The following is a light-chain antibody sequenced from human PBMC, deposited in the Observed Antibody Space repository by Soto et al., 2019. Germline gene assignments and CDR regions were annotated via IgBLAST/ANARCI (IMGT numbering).Light chain of an antibody. CDR3: QSYDSSLSGYV. Sequence: QSALTQPPSVSGAPGQRVTISCTGSSSNIGAGYDVHWYQQLPGTAPTLLISGNNNRPSGVPDRHSGSKSGTSASLAITGLRAEDEADYFCQSYDSSLSGYVFGTGTKVTVL. J-gene: IGLJ1*01. CDR1: SSNIGAGYD. V-gene: IGLV1-40*01. CDR2: GNN.